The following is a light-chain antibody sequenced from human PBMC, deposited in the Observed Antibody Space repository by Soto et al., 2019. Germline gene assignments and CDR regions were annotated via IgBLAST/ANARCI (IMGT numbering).Light chain of an antibody. CDR1: QSLSNTY. Sequence: EIVLTQFPGTLSLSPGERATLSCRASQSLSNTYLAWYQQKPGQPPRLLIYGASSRATSIPDRFSGSGSGTDFTLTIGRLEPEDFAVYYCQQYGTSPPVTFGGGTKVDIK. V-gene: IGKV3-20*01. CDR2: GAS. J-gene: IGKJ4*01. CDR3: QQYGTSPPVT.